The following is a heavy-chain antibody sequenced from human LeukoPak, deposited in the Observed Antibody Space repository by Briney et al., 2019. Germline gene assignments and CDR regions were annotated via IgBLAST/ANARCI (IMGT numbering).Heavy chain of an antibody. CDR1: GFTFSDYY. CDR2: ISSSGSTI. Sequence: GGSLRLSCAASGFTFSDYYMSWICQAPGKGLEWVSYISSSGSTIYYADSVKGRFTISRDNAKNSLYLQMNSLRAEDTAVYYCARDQVYYDSSGYVDYWGQGTLVTVSS. D-gene: IGHD3-22*01. CDR3: ARDQVYYDSSGYVDY. J-gene: IGHJ4*02. V-gene: IGHV3-11*04.